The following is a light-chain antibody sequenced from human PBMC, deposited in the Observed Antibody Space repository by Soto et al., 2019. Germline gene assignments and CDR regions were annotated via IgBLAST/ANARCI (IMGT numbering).Light chain of an antibody. CDR3: QQYGTSPPKYT. CDR1: QSVSSSY. Sequence: EIVLTQSPGTLSLSPGERATLSCRASQSVSSSYLAWYQQKPGQAPRLLIYGAFRRATDIPDRFSGSGSGTDYTLTISRLEPEDFAVYYCQQYGTSPPKYTFGQGTKLEIK. J-gene: IGKJ2*01. CDR2: GAF. V-gene: IGKV3-20*01.